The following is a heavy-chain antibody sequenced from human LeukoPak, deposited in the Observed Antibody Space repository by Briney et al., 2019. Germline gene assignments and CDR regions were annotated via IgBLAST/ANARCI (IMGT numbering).Heavy chain of an antibody. D-gene: IGHD5-18*01. CDR3: ATDSRGYSDDHYWYFDL. J-gene: IGHJ2*01. Sequence: GGSLRLSCAAFGFTFSSYDMHWVRQATGKGLEWVSAIGTAGATYYPGSVKGRFTISRENAKNSLYLQMNSMRAGDTAVYYYATDSRGYSDDHYWYFDLWGRGTLVTVSS. CDR1: GFTFSSYD. V-gene: IGHV3-13*04. CDR2: IGTAGAT.